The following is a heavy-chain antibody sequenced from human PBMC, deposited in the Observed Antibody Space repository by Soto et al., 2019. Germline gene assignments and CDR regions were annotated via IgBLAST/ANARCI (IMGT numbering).Heavy chain of an antibody. D-gene: IGHD1-20*01. V-gene: IGHV4-31*03. CDR1: GGSISSGGYY. CDR3: ARAIAGSANWFDP. Sequence: QVQLQESGPGLVKPSQTLSLTCTVSGGSISSGGYYWSWIRQHPGKGLEWIGYSYHSGNTSYDPSLRIRVNVSGDTSKNQFSLKLSSVTAADTAVYYCARAIAGSANWFDPWGQGTLVTVSS. J-gene: IGHJ5*02. CDR2: SYHSGNT.